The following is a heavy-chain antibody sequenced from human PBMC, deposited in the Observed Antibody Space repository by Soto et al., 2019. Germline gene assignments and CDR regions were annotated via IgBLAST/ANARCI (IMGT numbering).Heavy chain of an antibody. CDR1: GYIFSTYG. Sequence: QVQLVQSGAEMKKPGASVKVSCKASGYIFSTYGITWVRQAPGQGLEWMGRISVHNGNTDYAQKLQGRVTMTTDISASTAYMELRSLRSDDTAVYYCARPNQAVATAGHFDNWGQGTLVTVSS. D-gene: IGHD6-19*01. CDR2: ISVHNGNT. J-gene: IGHJ4*02. V-gene: IGHV1-18*01. CDR3: ARPNQAVATAGHFDN.